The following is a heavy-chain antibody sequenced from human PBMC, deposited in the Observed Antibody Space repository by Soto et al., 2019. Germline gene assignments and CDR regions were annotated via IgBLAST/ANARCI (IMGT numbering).Heavy chain of an antibody. V-gene: IGHV1-18*01. CDR1: GYTFTSYG. Sequence: QVQLVQSGAEVKKPGASVKVSCKASGYTFTSYGISWVRQAPGQGLEWMGWISAYNGNTNYAQKLQGRVTMTTDTTTSTGYMELRSLRSDDTAVYDWARALGYSDGLGPWGQGALVSVSS. J-gene: IGHJ5*02. D-gene: IGHD5-18*01. CDR2: ISAYNGNT. CDR3: ARALGYSDGLGP.